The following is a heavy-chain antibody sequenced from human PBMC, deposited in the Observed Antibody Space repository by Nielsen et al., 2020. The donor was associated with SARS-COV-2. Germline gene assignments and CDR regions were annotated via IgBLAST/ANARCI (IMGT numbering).Heavy chain of an antibody. V-gene: IGHV1-2*02. CDR2: INPDTGDT. J-gene: IGHJ4*02. D-gene: IGHD3-9*01. CDR3: ARTNYPYYDLLPGPAYYFDF. CDR1: GYIITNYW. Sequence: ASVKVSCKASGYIITNYWIHWVRQAPGQGLEWMGWINPDTGDTNVAQKFQGRLTLTRDTYISTAYMELTGLTSDDTAVYYCARTNYPYYDLLPGPAYYFDFWGQGTLVTVSS.